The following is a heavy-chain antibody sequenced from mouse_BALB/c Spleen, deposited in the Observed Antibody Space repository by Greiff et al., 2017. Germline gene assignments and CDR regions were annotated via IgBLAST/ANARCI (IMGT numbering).Heavy chain of an antibody. CDR2: ISTYYGNT. CDR3: ARAPYRYGNYGGGAMDY. CDR1: GYTFTDYA. D-gene: IGHD2-10*02. V-gene: IGHV1-67*01. J-gene: IGHJ4*01. Sequence: QVQLQQSGPELVRPGVSVKISCKGSGYTFTDYAMHWVKQSHAKSLEWIGVISTYYGNTNYNQKFKGKATMTVDKSSSTAYMELARLTSEDSAIYYWARAPYRYGNYGGGAMDYWGQGTSVTVSS.